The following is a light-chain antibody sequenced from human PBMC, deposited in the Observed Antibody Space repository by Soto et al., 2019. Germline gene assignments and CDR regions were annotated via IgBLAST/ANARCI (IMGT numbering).Light chain of an antibody. CDR1: SSDVGRYDY. Sequence: QSALAQPRSVSGSPGQSVTISCTGTSSDVGRYDYGSWYQQYPGEAPKLIIYDVTERPSGVPDRFSGSKSGNTASLTISGLRAEDEAAYSCCSFAGSYSYVFGSGTKVTVL. CDR3: CSFAGSYSYV. V-gene: IGLV2-11*01. J-gene: IGLJ1*01. CDR2: DVT.